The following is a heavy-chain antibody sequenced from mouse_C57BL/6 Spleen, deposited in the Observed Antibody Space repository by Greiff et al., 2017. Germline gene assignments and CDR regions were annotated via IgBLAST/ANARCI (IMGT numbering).Heavy chain of an antibody. Sequence: EVQRVESGGGLVKPGGSLKLSCAASGFTFSSYAMSWVRQTPEKRLEWVATISDGGSYTYYPDNVKGRFPIARDNAKNNLYLQMSHLKSEDTAMYYCARNYGNYYYAMDYWGQGTSVTVSS. J-gene: IGHJ4*01. D-gene: IGHD2-1*01. CDR2: ISDGGSYT. CDR3: ARNYGNYYYAMDY. V-gene: IGHV5-4*01. CDR1: GFTFSSYA.